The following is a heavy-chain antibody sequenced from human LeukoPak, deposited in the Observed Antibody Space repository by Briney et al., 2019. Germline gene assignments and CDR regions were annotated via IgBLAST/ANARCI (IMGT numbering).Heavy chain of an antibody. V-gene: IGHV4-34*01. J-gene: IGHJ5*02. Sequence: TGGSLRLSCAASGFTFSSYWMSWVRQAPGKGLEWIGEINHSGSTNYNPSLKSRVTISVDTSKNQFSLKLRSVSAADTAVYYCARGKLPSITMVRGVRHTNWFDPWGQGTLVTVSS. CDR2: INHSGST. CDR3: ARGKLPSITMVRGVRHTNWFDP. D-gene: IGHD3-10*01. CDR1: GFTFSSYW.